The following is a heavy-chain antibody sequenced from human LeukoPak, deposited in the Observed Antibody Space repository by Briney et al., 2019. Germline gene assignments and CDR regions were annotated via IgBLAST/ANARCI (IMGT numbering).Heavy chain of an antibody. J-gene: IGHJ4*02. Sequence: SETLSLTCTVSGGSISSDYWSWIRQPAGKGLEWIGRIYTSGSTNYNPSLKSRVTISVDKSKNQFSLKLSSVTAADTAVYYCARDRGRYPYYFDYRGQGTLVTVSS. CDR3: ARDRGRYPYYFDY. D-gene: IGHD1-26*01. V-gene: IGHV4-4*07. CDR1: GGSISSDY. CDR2: IYTSGST.